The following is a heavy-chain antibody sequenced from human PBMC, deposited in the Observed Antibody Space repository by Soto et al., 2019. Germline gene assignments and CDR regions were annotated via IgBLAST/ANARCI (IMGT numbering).Heavy chain of an antibody. CDR1: GGTFSSYA. CDR2: IIPIFGTA. D-gene: IGHD6-13*01. V-gene: IGHV1-69*06. J-gene: IGHJ4*02. CDR3: SRERGDQPLVRWYFDY. Sequence: QVQLVQSGAEVKKPGSSVNVSCKASGGTFSSYAISWVRQAPGQGLEWMGGIIPIFGTANYAQKFQGRVTITADKSTSTAYMELSSLRSEDTAVYYCSRERGDQPLVRWYFDYWGQGTLVTVSS.